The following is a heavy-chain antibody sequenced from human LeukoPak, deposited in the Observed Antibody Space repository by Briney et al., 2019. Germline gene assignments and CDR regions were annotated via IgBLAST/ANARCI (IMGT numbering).Heavy chain of an antibody. CDR2: IYSDNT. CDR1: GFTVSSNS. J-gene: IGHJ3*02. D-gene: IGHD2-15*01. V-gene: IGHV3-53*01. Sequence: GGSLRLSCTVSGFTVSSNSMSWVRQAPGKGLEWVSFIYSDNTRYSDSVKGRFTISRDNSKNTLYLQMNSLRAEDTAVYYCARSPVVVDSLRAFDIWGQGTMVTVSS. CDR3: ARSPVVVDSLRAFDI.